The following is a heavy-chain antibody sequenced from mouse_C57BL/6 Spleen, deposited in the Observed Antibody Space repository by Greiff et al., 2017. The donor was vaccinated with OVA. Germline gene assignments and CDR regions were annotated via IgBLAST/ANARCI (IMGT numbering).Heavy chain of an antibody. Sequence: QVQLQQSGAELVKPGASVKISCKASGYAFSSYWMNWVKQRPGKGLEWIGQIYPGDGDTNYNGKFKGKATLTADKSSSTAYMQLSSLTSEDSAVYFCARGYGSSYSYFDVWGTGTTVTVSS. D-gene: IGHD1-1*01. V-gene: IGHV1-80*01. CDR3: ARGYGSSYSYFDV. J-gene: IGHJ1*03. CDR1: GYAFSSYW. CDR2: IYPGDGDT.